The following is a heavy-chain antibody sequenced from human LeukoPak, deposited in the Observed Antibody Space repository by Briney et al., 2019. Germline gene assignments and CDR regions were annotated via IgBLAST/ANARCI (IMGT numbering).Heavy chain of an antibody. J-gene: IGHJ3*02. Sequence: SETLSLTCAVYGGSYSGYYWSWIRQPPGKGLEWIGEINHSGSTNYNPSLKSRVTISVDTSKNQFSLKLSSVTAADTAVYYCARSCSGGSCYSNAFDIWGQGTMVTVSS. V-gene: IGHV4-34*01. CDR1: GGSYSGYY. CDR2: INHSGST. CDR3: ARSCSGGSCYSNAFDI. D-gene: IGHD2-15*01.